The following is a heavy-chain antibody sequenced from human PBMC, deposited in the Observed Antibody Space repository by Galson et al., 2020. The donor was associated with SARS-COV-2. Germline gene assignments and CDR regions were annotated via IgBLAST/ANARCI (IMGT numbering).Heavy chain of an antibody. CDR1: GLYFSTSW. J-gene: IGHJ4*01. V-gene: IGHV3-15*01. CDR2: IKAHRDGGTT. CDR3: TTGQLRGLSDY. D-gene: IGHD3-16*01. Sequence: GESLKISCAASGLYFSTSWMSWVRQAPGKGLEWVGRIKAHRDGGTTDYATFVKGRFTISRDDSKNTLYLQMDRLQTDDSAVYHWTTGQLRGLSDYWGRGTMVTVSS.